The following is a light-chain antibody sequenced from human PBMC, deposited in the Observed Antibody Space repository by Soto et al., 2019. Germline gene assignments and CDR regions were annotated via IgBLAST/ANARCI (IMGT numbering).Light chain of an antibody. CDR1: SSDVGGYNY. CDR2: DVS. J-gene: IGLJ1*01. V-gene: IGLV2-14*01. CDR3: SSYTSSSTGV. Sequence: QSALTQPASVSGSPGQSITISCTGTSSDVGGYNYVSWYQRHPGKAPKLMIYDVSNRPSGVSNRFSGSKSGNTASLTISGLRAEDEADYYCSSYTSSSTGVFGTGTKVTVL.